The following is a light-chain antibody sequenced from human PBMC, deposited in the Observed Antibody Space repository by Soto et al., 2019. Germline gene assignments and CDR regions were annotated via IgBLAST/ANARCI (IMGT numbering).Light chain of an antibody. CDR1: QSVLHRSNGNNY. CDR3: QQSQSLPLT. Sequence: DIVMTQSPDSLSVSLGERATMKCRSSQSVLHRSNGNNYIAWYQQKPGQPPKLLIYWSSTRDSGVPDRFIGSGSGTDFTLTVSSLQAEDVAVYYSQQSQSLPLTFGPGTKVHIE. J-gene: IGKJ3*01. V-gene: IGKV4-1*01. CDR2: WSS.